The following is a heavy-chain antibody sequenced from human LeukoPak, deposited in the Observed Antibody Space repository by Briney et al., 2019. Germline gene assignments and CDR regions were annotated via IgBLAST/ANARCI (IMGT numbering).Heavy chain of an antibody. J-gene: IGHJ6*03. V-gene: IGHV4-61*02. D-gene: IGHD2-15*01. CDR2: ISASGNT. CDR1: GGSIRGGSYY. CDR3: ARARGAYCSGGDCYRGYYYYMDV. Sequence: SETLSLTCTVSGGSIRGGSYYWNWIRHSAGKGLECIGRISASGNTNYNPSLKSRVTISVDTSKNQFSLRLSSVTAADTAMYYCARARGAYCSGGDCYRGYYYYMDVWGKGTTVTISS.